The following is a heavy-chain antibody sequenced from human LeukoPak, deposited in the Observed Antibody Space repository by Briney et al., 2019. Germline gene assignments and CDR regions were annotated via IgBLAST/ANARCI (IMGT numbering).Heavy chain of an antibody. V-gene: IGHV3-7*01. J-gene: IGHJ3*02. Sequence: GGSLRLSCAASGFTFRSYWMTWVRQYPGKGLEWVANIKQDGSETYYADSVKGRFTLSRDNAKRSLYLQMNRLRAEDTAVYSCARDGELGSPADAFDIWGQGTMVTVSS. CDR1: GFTFRSYW. CDR2: IKQDGSET. CDR3: ARDGELGSPADAFDI. D-gene: IGHD1-26*01.